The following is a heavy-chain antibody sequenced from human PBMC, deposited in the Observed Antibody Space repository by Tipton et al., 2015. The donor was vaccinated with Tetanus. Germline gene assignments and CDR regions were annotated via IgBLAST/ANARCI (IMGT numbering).Heavy chain of an antibody. V-gene: IGHV4-31*03. CDR3: ARVSRRIFYFDY. CDR1: GDSISSGPYS. Sequence: LSLTCTVSGDSISSGPYSWSWLRQHPGKGLELIGYIYYSGTSYISPSLTRRVSIAVDTSRNQFSLNLTSVTVADSAVYFCARVSRRIFYFDYWGPRAQVTVSS. J-gene: IGHJ4*02. CDR2: IYYSGTS. D-gene: IGHD2/OR15-2a*01.